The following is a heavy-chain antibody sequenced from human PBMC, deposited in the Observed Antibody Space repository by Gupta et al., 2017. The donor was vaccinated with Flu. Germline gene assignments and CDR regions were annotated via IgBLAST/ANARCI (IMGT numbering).Heavy chain of an antibody. Sequence: QVQLVESGGGVVQPGRSLRLSCAASGFTFRSYGMPWVRQAPGKGLEWVAVISYDGSNKYYADSVKGRFTISRDNSKNTLYLQMNSLRAEDTAVYYCAKGIDPGPYYYYGMDVWGQGTTVTVSS. D-gene: IGHD1-26*01. CDR2: ISYDGSNK. V-gene: IGHV3-30*18. CDR1: GFTFRSYG. CDR3: AKGIDPGPYYYYGMDV. J-gene: IGHJ6*02.